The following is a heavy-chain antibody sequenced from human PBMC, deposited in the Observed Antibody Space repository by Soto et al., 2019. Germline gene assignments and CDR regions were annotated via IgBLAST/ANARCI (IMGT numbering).Heavy chain of an antibody. V-gene: IGHV1-2*04. CDR1: GYTFTGYY. CDR2: INPSSGGT. D-gene: IGHD3-10*01. Sequence: ASVKVSCKASGYTFTGYYMHWVRQAPGQGLEWMGWINPSSGGTNYAQKFQGWVTMTRDTSISTAYMELSRLRSDDTAVYYCARDKGSGSYDSYGLDVWGQGTTVTVSS. CDR3: ARDKGSGSYDSYGLDV. J-gene: IGHJ6*02.